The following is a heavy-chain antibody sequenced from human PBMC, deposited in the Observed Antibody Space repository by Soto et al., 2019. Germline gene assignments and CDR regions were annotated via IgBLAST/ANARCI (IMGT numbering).Heavy chain of an antibody. Sequence: SQTLSLTCAISGDSVSSDSAAWTWIRQSPSRGLEWLGRTYYRSKWYNDYAVSVKSRITINPDTSKNQFSLQLNSVTPEDTAVYYCARDSESYYGSAPYYFDYWGQGTLVTVSS. V-gene: IGHV6-1*01. CDR2: TYYRSKWYN. CDR3: ARDSESYYGSAPYYFDY. CDR1: GDSVSSDSAA. J-gene: IGHJ4*02. D-gene: IGHD3-10*01.